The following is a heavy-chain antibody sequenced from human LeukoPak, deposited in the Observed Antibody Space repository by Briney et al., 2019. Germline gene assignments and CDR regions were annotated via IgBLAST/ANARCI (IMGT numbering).Heavy chain of an antibody. D-gene: IGHD2/OR15-2a*01. V-gene: IGHV1-46*01. CDR2: INPSGGST. CDR3: ARDTGRAGCKEYYYYGMDV. Sequence: ASVKVSCKASGYTFTSYYMHWVRQAPGQGLEWMGIINPSGGSTSYAQKFQGRVTMTRDTSTSTVYMELSSLRSEDTAVYYCARDTGRAGCKEYYYYGMDVWGQGTTVNVSS. CDR1: GYTFTSYY. J-gene: IGHJ6*02.